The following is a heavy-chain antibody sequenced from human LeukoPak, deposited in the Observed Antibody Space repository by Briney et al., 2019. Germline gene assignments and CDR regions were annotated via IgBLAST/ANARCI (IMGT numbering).Heavy chain of an antibody. V-gene: IGHV3-11*01. Sequence: GGSLRLSCAPSGFTLSVYYMRWTRHAPGKGLECVSYISSSGNTIYYPDSVKGRFTISRDNAKNSLYLQMNSLRAEDTAVYYCARDAAAAGPYYYYGMDVWGQGTTVTVSS. J-gene: IGHJ6*02. CDR1: GFTLSVYY. CDR3: ARDAAAAGPYYYYGMDV. D-gene: IGHD6-13*01. CDR2: ISSSGNTI.